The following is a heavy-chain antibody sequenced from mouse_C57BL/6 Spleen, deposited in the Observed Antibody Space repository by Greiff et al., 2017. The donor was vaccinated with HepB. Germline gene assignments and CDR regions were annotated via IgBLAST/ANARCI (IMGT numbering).Heavy chain of an antibody. Sequence: QVQLQQPGAELVKPGASVKLSCKASGYTFTSYWMQWVKQRPGQGLEWIGEIDPSDSYTNYNQKFKGKATLTVDTSSSTAYMQLSSQTSEDSAVYYCARKGYYGSGAYWGQGTLVTVSA. D-gene: IGHD1-1*01. V-gene: IGHV1-50*01. CDR1: GYTFTSYW. CDR2: IDPSDSYT. CDR3: ARKGYYGSGAY. J-gene: IGHJ3*01.